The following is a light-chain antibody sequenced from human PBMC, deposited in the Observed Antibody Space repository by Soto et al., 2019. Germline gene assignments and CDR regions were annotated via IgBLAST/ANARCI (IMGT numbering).Light chain of an antibody. CDR2: EIS. V-gene: IGKV3-20*01. CDR1: QTVGAR. CDR3: RQYGRSLGFA. Sequence: EIVLTQSPATLSSSPGERVTLSCRASQTVGARLAWYQHRPGQAPRLLIYEISNRATGIPDRFSGSGSGTDFTLTISRLEPEDFAVYYCRQYGRSLGFAFGGGTKVDI. J-gene: IGKJ4*01.